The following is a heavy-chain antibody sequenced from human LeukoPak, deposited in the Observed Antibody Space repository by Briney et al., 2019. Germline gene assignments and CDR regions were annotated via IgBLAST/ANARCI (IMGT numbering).Heavy chain of an antibody. Sequence: ASVKVSCKASGYTFTSYGISWVRQAPGQGLEWMGWISAYNGNTNYAQKLQGRVTMTTDTSTSTAYMELRSLRSDDTAVYYCARDEYYDIFYGMDVWGQGTTVTVSS. CDR2: ISAYNGNT. CDR1: GYTFTSYG. J-gene: IGHJ6*02. CDR3: ARDEYYDIFYGMDV. V-gene: IGHV1-18*01. D-gene: IGHD3-9*01.